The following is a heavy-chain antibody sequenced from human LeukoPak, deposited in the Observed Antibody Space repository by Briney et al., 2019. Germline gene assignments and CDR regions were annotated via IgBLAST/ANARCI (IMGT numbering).Heavy chain of an antibody. D-gene: IGHD3-3*01. CDR2: INLNGGST. CDR1: GFTFDDYG. Sequence: PGGSLRLSCAASGFTFDDYGMSWVRQAPGEGLEWVSGINLNGGSTGYVDSVKGRFTISRDNAKNSLYLQMNSLRAEDTAFYYCARGGITIFGGIIYQDYWGQGTLVTVSS. CDR3: ARGGITIFGGIIYQDY. V-gene: IGHV3-20*04. J-gene: IGHJ4*02.